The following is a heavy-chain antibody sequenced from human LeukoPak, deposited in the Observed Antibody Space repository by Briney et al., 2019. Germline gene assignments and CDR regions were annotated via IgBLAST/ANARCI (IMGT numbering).Heavy chain of an antibody. CDR1: GASISDYC. CDR3: ASTLITFGGLMTFYFDS. J-gene: IGHJ4*02. V-gene: IGHV4-59*01. Sequence: PSETLSLTCTISGASISDYCWSWIQQSPGKGREWIGYIYSSGSTSYNPSLNSRVTISVDTSKKHFSLKLTSVTAADTAVYYCASTLITFGGLMTFYFDSWGQGTLVTVSS. CDR2: IYSSGST. D-gene: IGHD3-16*01.